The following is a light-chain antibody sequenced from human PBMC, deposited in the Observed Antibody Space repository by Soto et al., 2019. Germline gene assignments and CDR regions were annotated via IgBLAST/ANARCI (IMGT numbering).Light chain of an antibody. V-gene: IGLV1-51*01. CDR1: SSNIGKNY. Sequence: QSVLTQPPSVSAAPGQKVTISCSGSSSNIGKNYVSWYQQLPGTAPKLLIYDTERRPSGIPDRFSGSKSGTSATLYITGLQTGDEADYYCGTWDSSLSSWFFGGGTKLTVL. J-gene: IGLJ2*01. CDR3: GTWDSSLSSWF. CDR2: DTE.